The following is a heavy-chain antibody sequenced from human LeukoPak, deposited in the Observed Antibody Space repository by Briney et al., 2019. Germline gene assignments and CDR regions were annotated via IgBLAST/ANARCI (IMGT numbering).Heavy chain of an antibody. CDR1: GFTFDDYA. CDR2: ISGDGGST. J-gene: IGHJ4*02. V-gene: IGHV3-43*02. D-gene: IGHD3-22*01. Sequence: PGGSLRLSCAASGFTFDDYAMHWVRQAPGKGLEWVPLISGDGGSTYYADSVKGQFTISRDNNKNSLYLQMNSLRTEDTALYYCAKVGAYYYDSSGYYLWPLDYWGQGTLVTVSS. CDR3: AKVGAYYYDSSGYYLWPLDY.